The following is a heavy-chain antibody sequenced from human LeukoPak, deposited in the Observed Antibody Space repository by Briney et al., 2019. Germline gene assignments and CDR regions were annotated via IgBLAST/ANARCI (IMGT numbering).Heavy chain of an antibody. Sequence: ASVKVSCKASGYTFTGYYMHWVRQAPGQGLEWMGWINPNSGGTNYAQKFQGRVTMTRDTSISTAYMELSRLRSDDTAVYYCARGPSGSYYYYMDVWGKGTTVTVSS. D-gene: IGHD1-26*01. J-gene: IGHJ6*03. CDR2: INPNSGGT. V-gene: IGHV1-2*02. CDR3: ARGPSGSYYYYMDV. CDR1: GYTFTGYY.